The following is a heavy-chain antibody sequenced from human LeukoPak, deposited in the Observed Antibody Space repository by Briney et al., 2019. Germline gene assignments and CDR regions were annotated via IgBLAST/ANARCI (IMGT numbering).Heavy chain of an antibody. Sequence: GGSLRLSCAASGFTFSSYWMHWVRQAPGKGLVWVSRINSDGSSTSYADSVKGRFTISRDNAKNTLYLQMNSLRAEDTAVYYCARGYCSSTSCYTVGALDIWGQGTMVTVSS. J-gene: IGHJ3*02. V-gene: IGHV3-74*01. D-gene: IGHD2-2*02. CDR2: INSDGSST. CDR3: ARGYCSSTSCYTVGALDI. CDR1: GFTFSSYW.